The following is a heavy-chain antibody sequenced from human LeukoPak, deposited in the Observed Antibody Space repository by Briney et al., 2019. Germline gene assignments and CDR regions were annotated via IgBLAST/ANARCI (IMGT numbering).Heavy chain of an antibody. D-gene: IGHD6-13*01. V-gene: IGHV4-30-4*08. CDR2: IYYSGST. CDR3: ARPGGVAAAGTSFDY. J-gene: IGHJ4*02. CDR1: GGSISSGDYC. Sequence: SQTLSLTCTASGGSISSGDYCWSWIRQPPGKGLEWIGYIYYSGSTYYNPSLKSRVTISVDTSKNQFSLKLSSVTAADTAVYYCARPGGVAAAGTSFDYWGQGTLVTVSS.